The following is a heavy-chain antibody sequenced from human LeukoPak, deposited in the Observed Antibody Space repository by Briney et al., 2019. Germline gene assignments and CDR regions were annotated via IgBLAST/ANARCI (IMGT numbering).Heavy chain of an antibody. Sequence: GGSLRLSCAASGFTFSSYDMHWVRQAPGKGLEWVALISSDGANKFYADSVKGRFTFSRDNSENTLYLQMNSLKNEDTAVYYCARTEYCSRGSCYGLAFDVWGQGTMVTVSS. J-gene: IGHJ3*01. CDR2: ISSDGANK. D-gene: IGHD2-15*01. CDR3: ARTEYCSRGSCYGLAFDV. CDR1: GFTFSSYD. V-gene: IGHV3-30-3*01.